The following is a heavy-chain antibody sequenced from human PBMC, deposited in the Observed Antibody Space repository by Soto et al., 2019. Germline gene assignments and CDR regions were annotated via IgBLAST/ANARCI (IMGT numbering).Heavy chain of an antibody. CDR1: GGSISSGGYY. CDR2: IYYSGST. D-gene: IGHD3-3*01. Sequence: SETLSLTCTVSGGSISSGGYYWSWIRQHPGKGLEWIGYIYYSGSTYYNPSPKSRVTISVDTSKNQFSLKLSSVTAADTAVYYCARVPRNYDFWSGYYGNWFDPWGQGTLVTVSS. CDR3: ARVPRNYDFWSGYYGNWFDP. J-gene: IGHJ5*02. V-gene: IGHV4-31*03.